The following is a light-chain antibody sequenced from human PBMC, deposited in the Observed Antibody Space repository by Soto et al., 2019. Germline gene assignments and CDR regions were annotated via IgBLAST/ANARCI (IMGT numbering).Light chain of an antibody. CDR3: HVWDSSSDHVV. CDR1: NIGSKR. V-gene: IGLV3-21*04. J-gene: IGLJ2*01. Sequence: SYELTQPPSVSVAPGKTARITCGGNNIGSKRVHWYQQKPGRAPVLVIYYDSDRPSGIPERFSGSNSGNTATLTISRVEAGDEADYYCHVWDSSSDHVVFGGGTKVTVL. CDR2: YDS.